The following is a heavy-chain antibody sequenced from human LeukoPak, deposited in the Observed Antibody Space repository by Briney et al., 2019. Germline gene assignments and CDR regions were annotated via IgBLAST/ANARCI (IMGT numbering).Heavy chain of an antibody. D-gene: IGHD4-17*01. CDR1: GASINSYY. V-gene: IGHV4-59*01. CDR3: ASVGYGDYV. CDR2: IYYSGST. Sequence: PSETLSLTCTVSGASINSYYWSWIRQPPGKGLEWIGYIYYSGSTNYNPSLKSRVTISVDTSKNQFSLKLSSVTATDTAVYYCASVGYGDYVWGQGTLVTASS. J-gene: IGHJ4*02.